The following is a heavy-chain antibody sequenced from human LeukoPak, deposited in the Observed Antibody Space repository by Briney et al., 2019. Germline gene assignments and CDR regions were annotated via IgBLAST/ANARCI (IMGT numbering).Heavy chain of an antibody. Sequence: QPGGSLRLSCAASGFTFSSAAMTWVRQAPGKGLEWVSTITGSDDATYYADSVKGRFTNSRDFSRNTVGLQMNSLRTEDTAIYYCAKGPQLYSGYHPDYWGQGTLVTVSS. J-gene: IGHJ4*02. CDR3: AKGPQLYSGYHPDY. D-gene: IGHD5-12*01. V-gene: IGHV3-23*01. CDR1: GFTFSSAA. CDR2: ITGSDDAT.